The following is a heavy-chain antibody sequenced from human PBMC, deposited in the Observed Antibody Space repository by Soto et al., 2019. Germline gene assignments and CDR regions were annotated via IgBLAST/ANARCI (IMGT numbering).Heavy chain of an antibody. D-gene: IGHD3-10*01. Sequence: ASVKVSCKASGYTFSNYGFSWVRQAPGQGLEWMGWISGYNGNTNYAERLQGRVTMTTDTSTSTAYMELRSLRYDDTAVYYCARVYGVRGVIITFYYYGMDVWGQGTTVTVSS. V-gene: IGHV1-18*01. CDR3: ARVYGVRGVIITFYYYGMDV. CDR2: ISGYNGNT. J-gene: IGHJ6*02. CDR1: GYTFSNYG.